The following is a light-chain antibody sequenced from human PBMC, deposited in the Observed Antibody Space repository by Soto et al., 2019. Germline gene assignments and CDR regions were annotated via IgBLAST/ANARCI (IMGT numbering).Light chain of an antibody. V-gene: IGKV1-5*01. CDR3: LRYNAFSQT. CDR2: DAS. Sequence: GDRVTITCRASQSMNSWLAWYQQKPGEAPKVLIYDASSLESGVPSRFSGSGSGTEFTLTIGSLQSEDFATYYCLRYNAFSQTFGQGTKVEI. CDR1: QSMNSW. J-gene: IGKJ1*01.